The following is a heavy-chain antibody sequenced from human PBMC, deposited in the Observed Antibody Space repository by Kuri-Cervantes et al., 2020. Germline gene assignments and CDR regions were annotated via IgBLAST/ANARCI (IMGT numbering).Heavy chain of an antibody. CDR2: IYYSGST. J-gene: IGHJ3*02. CDR3: ARQARNYYDMRAFDI. Sequence: SATLSLTCTVSGGSISSSSYYWGWIRQPPGKGLEWIGSIYYSGSTYYNPSLKSRVTISVGTSKNQFSLKLSSVTAADTAVYYCARQARNYYDMRAFDIWGQGTMVTVSS. D-gene: IGHD3-22*01. CDR1: GGSISSSSYY. V-gene: IGHV4-39*01.